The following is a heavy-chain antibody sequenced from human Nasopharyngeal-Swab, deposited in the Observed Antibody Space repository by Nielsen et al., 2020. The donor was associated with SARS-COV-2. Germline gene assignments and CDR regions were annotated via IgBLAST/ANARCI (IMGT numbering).Heavy chain of an antibody. J-gene: IGHJ3*02. CDR3: AREGCSSTSCYVVNDVFDI. V-gene: IGHV1-46*01. Sequence: ASVKVSCKASGYTFTSYYMHWVRQAPGQGLEWMGIINPSGGSTSYAQKFQGRVTMTRDTSTSTVYMELSSLRSEDMAVYYCAREGCSSTSCYVVNDVFDIWGQGTMVTVSS. CDR1: GYTFTSYY. CDR2: INPSGGST. D-gene: IGHD2-2*01.